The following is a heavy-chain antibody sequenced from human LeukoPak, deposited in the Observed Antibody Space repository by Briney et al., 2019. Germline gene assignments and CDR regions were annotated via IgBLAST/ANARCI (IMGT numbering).Heavy chain of an antibody. CDR2: IYHSGST. CDR1: GGSFSGYY. J-gene: IGHJ3*01. V-gene: IGHV4-34*01. Sequence: SETLSLTCAVYGGSFSGYYWGWIRQPPGKGLEWIGSIYHSGSTNYNPSLKSRVTISVDKSKNQFSLKLRSVTAADTAVYYCAREFWSSRSGNLQAFHVWGQGTMVTVSS. CDR3: AREFWSSRSGNLQAFHV. D-gene: IGHD3-10*01.